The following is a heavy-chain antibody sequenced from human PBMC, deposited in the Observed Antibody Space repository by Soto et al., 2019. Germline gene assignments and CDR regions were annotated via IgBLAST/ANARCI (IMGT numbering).Heavy chain of an antibody. D-gene: IGHD5-12*01. J-gene: IGHJ3*02. Sequence: SETLSLTCTVSGGSISSYYWSWIRQPPGKGLEWIGYIYYSGSTNYNPSFKSRVTISVDTSKNQFSLKLSSVTAADTAVYYCARMGVVATESDAFDIWGQGTMVTVSS. CDR2: IYYSGST. CDR3: ARMGVVATESDAFDI. V-gene: IGHV4-59*08. CDR1: GGSISSYY.